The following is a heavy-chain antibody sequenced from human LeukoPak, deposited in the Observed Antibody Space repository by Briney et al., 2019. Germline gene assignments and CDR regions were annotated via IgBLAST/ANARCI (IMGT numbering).Heavy chain of an antibody. CDR1: GFTFSSYA. CDR2: ISYDGSNK. V-gene: IGHV3-30-3*01. Sequence: GRSLRLSCAASGFTFSSYAMHWVRQAPGKGLEWVAVISYDGSNKYYADSVKGRFTISRDNSKNTLYLQMNSLRAEDTAVYYCARDREDYGDYGAFDIWGQGTMVTVSS. CDR3: ARDREDYGDYGAFDI. D-gene: IGHD4-17*01. J-gene: IGHJ3*02.